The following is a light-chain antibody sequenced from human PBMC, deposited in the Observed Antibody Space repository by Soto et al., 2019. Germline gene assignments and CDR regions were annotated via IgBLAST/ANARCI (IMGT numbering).Light chain of an antibody. CDR2: GAS. CDR1: QSVSSSY. Sequence: EIVLTQSPGTLSLSPGERATLSCRASQSVSSSYLAWYQQKPGQAPRLLIYGASSRATGIPDRFSGSGSGTDFTLTIRRLEPEDFAVYYCQQYGSSLPCTFGQGTKVEIK. CDR3: QQYGSSLPCT. J-gene: IGKJ2*02. V-gene: IGKV3-20*01.